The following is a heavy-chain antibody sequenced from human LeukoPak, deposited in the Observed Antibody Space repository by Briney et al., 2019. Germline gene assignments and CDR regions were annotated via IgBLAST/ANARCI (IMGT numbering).Heavy chain of an antibody. CDR1: GGSISSYY. CDR2: IYYSGST. D-gene: IGHD6-13*01. J-gene: IGHJ5*02. Sequence: SETLSLTCTVSGGSISSYYWSWIRQPPGKGLEWIGYIYYSGSTNYNPSLKSRVTISVDTSKNQFSLKLSSVTAADTAVYCCARVYIAAAVNWFDPWGQGTLVTVSS. V-gene: IGHV4-59*01. CDR3: ARVYIAAAVNWFDP.